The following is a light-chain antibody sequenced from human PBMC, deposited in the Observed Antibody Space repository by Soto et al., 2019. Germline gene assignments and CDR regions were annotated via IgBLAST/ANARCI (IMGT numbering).Light chain of an antibody. CDR2: GAA. J-gene: IGKJ1*01. CDR1: QSVFSS. CDR3: QQYHNWPA. Sequence: ETVMTQSPATLSVSPGERATLSCRASQSVFSSLAWYQHKPGQAPRLLTYGAATRATGIPARFSGSGSGTEFTLTISSLQSDDIAVYYCQQYHNWPAFGQGTKV. V-gene: IGKV3-15*01.